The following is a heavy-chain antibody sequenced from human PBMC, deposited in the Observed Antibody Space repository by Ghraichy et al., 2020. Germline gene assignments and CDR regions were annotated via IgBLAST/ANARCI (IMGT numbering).Heavy chain of an antibody. J-gene: IGHJ6*02. Sequence: LSLTCAASGFTFSGYAMHWVRQAPGKGLEWVAFILYDGNNKYYTDSVKGRFTISRDNSKNMMYLEMNSLRAEDTAVYYCARASGDDYYYVMDVWGQGTTVTVSS. D-gene: IGHD2-21*02. V-gene: IGHV3-30*04. CDR3: ARASGDDYYYVMDV. CDR1: GFTFSGYA. CDR2: ILYDGNNK.